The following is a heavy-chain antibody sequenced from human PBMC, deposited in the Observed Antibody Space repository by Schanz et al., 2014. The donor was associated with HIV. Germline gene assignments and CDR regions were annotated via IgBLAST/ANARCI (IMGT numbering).Heavy chain of an antibody. CDR2: ISYDGSNK. D-gene: IGHD6-19*01. Sequence: QVQLVESGGGVVQPGRSLRLSCAASGFTFSSYGMHWVRQAPGKGLEWVAVISYDGSNKYYADSVKGRFTISRDNSKNTLYLQMNSLRAEDTAVYSCARAGGYSSSHYYYYGLDVWGQGTTVTVSS. CDR1: GFTFSSYG. J-gene: IGHJ6*02. V-gene: IGHV3-30*03. CDR3: ARAGGYSSSHYYYYGLDV.